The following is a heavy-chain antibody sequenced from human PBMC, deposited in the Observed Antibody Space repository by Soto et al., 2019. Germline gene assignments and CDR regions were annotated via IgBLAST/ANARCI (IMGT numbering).Heavy chain of an antibody. CDR1: GFTFNNHA. J-gene: IGHJ4*02. D-gene: IGHD1-20*01. V-gene: IGHV3-23*01. CDR3: ARDYNGNRNFDY. Sequence: EVQLLESGGGLVQLGGSLKLSCAASGFTFNNHAMTWVRQAPGKGLEWVSAMSGGVSTYYADSVKGRFTISRDNSKNALYLQMNNVRLGDTAVYYCARDYNGNRNFDYWGQGTLVTVSS. CDR2: MSGGVST.